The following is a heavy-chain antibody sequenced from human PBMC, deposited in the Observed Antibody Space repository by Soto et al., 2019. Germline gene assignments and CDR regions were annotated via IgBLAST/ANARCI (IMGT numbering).Heavy chain of an antibody. V-gene: IGHV4-34*01. J-gene: IGHJ6*03. CDR3: ASPYCSGGSCYSKSRYYYMDV. CDR2: INHSGST. CDR1: GGSFSGYY. D-gene: IGHD2-15*01. Sequence: SETLSLTCAVYGGSFSGYYWSWIRQPPGKGLEWIGEINHSGSTNYNPSLKSRVTISVDTSKNQFSLKLSSVTAADTAVYYCASPYCSGGSCYSKSRYYYMDVWGKGTTVTVSS.